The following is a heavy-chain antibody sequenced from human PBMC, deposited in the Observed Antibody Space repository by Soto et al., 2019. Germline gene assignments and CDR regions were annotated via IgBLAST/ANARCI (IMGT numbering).Heavy chain of an antibody. CDR1: GFTFSSYW. V-gene: IGHV3-7*04. Sequence: EVQLVESGGGLVQPGGSLRLSCAASGFTFSSYWMSWVRLAPGKGLEWVANIKQDGSEKYYVDSVKGRFTISKDNAKNSLYLQMNSLRAGDTAVYYCARARDCWSGYFDYWGQGPLVTVSS. CDR3: ARARDCWSGYFDY. CDR2: IKQDGSEK. D-gene: IGHD3-3*01. J-gene: IGHJ4*02.